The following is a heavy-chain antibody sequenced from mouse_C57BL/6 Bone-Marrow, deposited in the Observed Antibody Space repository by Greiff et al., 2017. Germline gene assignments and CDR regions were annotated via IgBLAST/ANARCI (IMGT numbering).Heavy chain of an antibody. Sequence: VQLKQPGAELVRPGSSVKLSCKASGYTFTSYWMHWVKQRPIQGLEWIGNIDPSDSETHYNQKFKDKATLTVDKSSSTAYMQLSSLTSEDSAVYYCARWGYYGSRYFDVWGTGTTVTVSS. D-gene: IGHD1-1*01. CDR2: IDPSDSET. J-gene: IGHJ1*03. V-gene: IGHV1-52*01. CDR3: ARWGYYGSRYFDV. CDR1: GYTFTSYW.